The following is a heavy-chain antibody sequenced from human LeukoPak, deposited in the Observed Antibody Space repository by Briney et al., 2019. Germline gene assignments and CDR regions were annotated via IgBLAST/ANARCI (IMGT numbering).Heavy chain of an antibody. V-gene: IGHV4-59*01. Sequence: SETLSLTCTVSGGSISTYYWSWIRQPPGKGLEWIGYIYYSGSTNYNPSLKSRVTMSADTSKNQFSLKLSSVTAADTAFYYCARDRDSSGWFDYWGQGTLVTVSS. D-gene: IGHD6-19*01. J-gene: IGHJ4*02. CDR2: IYYSGST. CDR3: ARDRDSSGWFDY. CDR1: GGSISTYY.